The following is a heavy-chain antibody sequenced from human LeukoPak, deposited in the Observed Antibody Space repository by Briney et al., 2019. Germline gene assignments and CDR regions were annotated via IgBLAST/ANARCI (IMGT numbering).Heavy chain of an antibody. Sequence: SETLSLTCTVSGGSISSYYWSWIRQPPGKGLEWIGYIYYSGSTNYNPSLKSRVTISVDTSKNQFSLKLSSVTAADTAVYYCARDLPYGQWYFDLWGRGALVTVSS. J-gene: IGHJ2*01. D-gene: IGHD2-8*01. V-gene: IGHV4-59*01. CDR1: GGSISSYY. CDR2: IYYSGST. CDR3: ARDLPYGQWYFDL.